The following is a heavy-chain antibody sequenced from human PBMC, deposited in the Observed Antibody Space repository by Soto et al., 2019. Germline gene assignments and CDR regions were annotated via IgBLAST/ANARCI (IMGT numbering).Heavy chain of an antibody. CDR2: IKQDGSAE. D-gene: IGHD4-17*01. CDR3: AREVFGDYPYFDY. V-gene: IGHV3-7*01. J-gene: IGHJ4*02. Sequence: PGGSLRLSCAASGFNFNYHWMSWVRQAPGKGLEWVANIKQDGSAEYYVDSVKGRFSISRDSGKNSLYLQMNNLRAEDTAVYYCAREVFGDYPYFDYWGQGTLVTVSS. CDR1: GFNFNYHW.